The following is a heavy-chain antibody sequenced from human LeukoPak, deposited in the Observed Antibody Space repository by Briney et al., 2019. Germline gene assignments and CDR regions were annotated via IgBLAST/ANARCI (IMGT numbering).Heavy chain of an antibody. CDR2: IRYDGSNK. CDR1: GFTFSSYG. D-gene: IGHD3-22*01. Sequence: GGSLRLSCAASGFTFSSYGMHWVRQAPGKGLEWVAFIRYDGSNKYYADSVKCRFTISRDNSKNTLYLQMNSLRAEDTAVYYCAKGPYYDSSGYYWGVLDYWGQGTLVTVSS. CDR3: AKGPYYDSSGYYWGVLDY. J-gene: IGHJ4*02. V-gene: IGHV3-30*02.